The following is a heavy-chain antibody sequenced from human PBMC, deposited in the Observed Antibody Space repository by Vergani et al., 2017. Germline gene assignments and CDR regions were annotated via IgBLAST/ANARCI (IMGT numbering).Heavy chain of an antibody. CDR2: INPNSGGT. CDR3: ARVGPYCSSTSCYTLDY. CDR1: GYTFTGYY. J-gene: IGHJ4*02. V-gene: IGHV1-2*02. D-gene: IGHD2-2*02. Sequence: QVQLVQSGAEVKKPGASVKVSCKASGYTFTGYYMHWVRQAHGQGLEWMGWINPNSGGTNYAQKFQGRVTMTRDTSISTAYMELSRLRSDDTAVYYCARVGPYCSSTSCYTLDYWGQGTLVTVSS.